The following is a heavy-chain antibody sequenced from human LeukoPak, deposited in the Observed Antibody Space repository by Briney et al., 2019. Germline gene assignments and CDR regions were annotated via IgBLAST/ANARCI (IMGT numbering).Heavy chain of an antibody. D-gene: IGHD3-16*01. CDR3: ARGNYDDSYAYGGDFDS. CDR2: MSNSGST. V-gene: IGHV4-59*01. Sequence: SETLSLTCSVSGGSISSFYWNWIRQPPGEGLEWIGYMSNSGSTNYNPSLKSRLTISVDTSKNHLSLRLSSVTAADTAVYYCARGNYDDSYAYGGDFDSWGQGTLVTVSS. J-gene: IGHJ4*02. CDR1: GGSISSFY.